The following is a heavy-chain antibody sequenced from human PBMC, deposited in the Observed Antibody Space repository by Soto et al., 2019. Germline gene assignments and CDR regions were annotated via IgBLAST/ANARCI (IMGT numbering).Heavy chain of an antibody. J-gene: IGHJ3*02. Sequence: QVQLQQWGAGLLKPSETLSLTCAVYGGFVSSGSYYWSWIRQPPGKGLEWIGEMSHSGGTHFNPSLKSRVTISVDTSKNQCSLKMRSVTAADTALYYCARVERGTATTVVDAFDIWGPGTMVTVSS. D-gene: IGHD1-1*01. V-gene: IGHV4-34*01. CDR3: ARVERGTATTVVDAFDI. CDR2: MSHSGGT. CDR1: GGFVSSGSYY.